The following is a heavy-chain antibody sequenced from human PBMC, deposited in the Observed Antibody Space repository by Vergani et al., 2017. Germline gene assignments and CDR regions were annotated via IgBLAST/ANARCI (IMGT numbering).Heavy chain of an antibody. CDR2: ISYDGNKK. D-gene: IGHD1-1*01. CDR1: GFPFSDYG. CDR3: ARYFLTRVTTLDYYYMGV. Sequence: QVQLVESGGGEVQPGRSLRLSCSAAGFPFSDYGVHWVRQAPGKGLEWVSVISYDGNKKNYADSVKGRFTISIDNSKNTLYLEMNALRAEDTAVYYCARYFLTRVTTLDYYYMGVWGKGTTVTVSS. V-gene: IGHV3-30*03. J-gene: IGHJ6*03.